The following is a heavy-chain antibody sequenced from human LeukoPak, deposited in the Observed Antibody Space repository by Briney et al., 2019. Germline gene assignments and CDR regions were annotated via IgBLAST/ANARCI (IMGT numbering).Heavy chain of an antibody. D-gene: IGHD2-15*01. CDR1: GYTFTGYY. J-gene: IGHJ5*02. CDR2: INPNSGGT. CDR3: AKMPHHCSGGSCYSGWFDP. V-gene: IGHV1-2*02. Sequence: GASVKVSCKASGYTFTGYYMHLVRQAPGQGLEWMGWINPNSGGTNYAQKFQGRVTMTRDTSISTAYMELSRLRSDDTAVYYCAKMPHHCSGGSCYSGWFDPWGQGTLVTVSS.